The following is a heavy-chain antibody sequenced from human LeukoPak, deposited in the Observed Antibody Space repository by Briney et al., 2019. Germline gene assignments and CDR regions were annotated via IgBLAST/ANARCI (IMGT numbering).Heavy chain of an antibody. D-gene: IGHD1-26*01. Sequence: GGSLRLSCAASGFTFSSYAMHWVRQAPGKGLEWVAVISYDGSNKYYADSVKGRFTISRDNSKNTLYLQMNSLRAEDTAVYYCASGSLGGAERLDSGGQETLVTVS. V-gene: IGHV3-30-3*01. CDR2: ISYDGSNK. CDR1: GFTFSSYA. J-gene: IGHJ4*02. CDR3: ASGSLGGAERLDS.